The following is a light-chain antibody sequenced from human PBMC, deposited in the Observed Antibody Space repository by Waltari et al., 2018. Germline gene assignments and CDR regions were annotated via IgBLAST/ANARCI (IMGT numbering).Light chain of an antibody. J-gene: IGLJ2*01. Sequence: QSALTQPPSASGSPGQSVTISYTGTSSDVGGYNYVSWYQQHPGKAPKLMIYEVTKRPSGVPGLFSGSKSGNTASLTVSGLQAEDEADYYCSSYAGSNNLVFGGGTKLTVL. CDR1: SSDVGGYNY. CDR3: SSYAGSNNLV. CDR2: EVT. V-gene: IGLV2-8*01.